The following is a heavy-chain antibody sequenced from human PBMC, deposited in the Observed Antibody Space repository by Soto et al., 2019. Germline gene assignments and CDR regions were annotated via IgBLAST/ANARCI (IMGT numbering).Heavy chain of an antibody. V-gene: IGHV4-39*01. Sequence: SETLSLTCTVSGGSISSSSYYWGWIRQPPGKGLEWIGSIYYSGSTYYNPSLKSRVTISVDTSKNQFSLKLSSVTAADTAVYYCARHSLTYHYSREINWFDPWGQGTLVTVSS. CDR3: ARHSLTYHYSREINWFDP. J-gene: IGHJ5*02. CDR2: IYYSGST. CDR1: GGSISSSSYY. D-gene: IGHD6-13*01.